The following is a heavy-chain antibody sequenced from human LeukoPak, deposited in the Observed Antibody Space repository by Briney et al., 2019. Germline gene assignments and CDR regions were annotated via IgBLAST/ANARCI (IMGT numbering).Heavy chain of an antibody. D-gene: IGHD6-19*01. CDR2: INHSGST. Sequence: PSETLSLTCAVYGGSFSGYYWSWIRQPPGKGLEWIGEINHSGSTNYNPSLKSRVTISVDTSKNQFSLKLSSVTAADTAVYYCARGGWATHSHYFDYWGQGTLVTVSS. J-gene: IGHJ4*02. V-gene: IGHV4-34*01. CDR1: GGSFSGYY. CDR3: ARGGWATHSHYFDY.